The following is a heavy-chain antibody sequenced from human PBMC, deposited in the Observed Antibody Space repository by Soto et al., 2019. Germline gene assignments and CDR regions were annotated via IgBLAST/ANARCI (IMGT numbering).Heavy chain of an antibody. CDR1: GGTFSSYA. CDR3: ARGHCSGGSCYSSDYFDY. D-gene: IGHD2-15*01. J-gene: IGHJ4*02. Sequence: QVPLVQSGAEVKKPGSSVKVSCKASGGTFSSYAISWVRQAPGQGLEWMGGIIPIFGTANYAQKFQGRVTITADESTSTAYMELSSLRSEDTAVYYCARGHCSGGSCYSSDYFDYWGQGTLVTVSS. CDR2: IIPIFGTA. V-gene: IGHV1-69*01.